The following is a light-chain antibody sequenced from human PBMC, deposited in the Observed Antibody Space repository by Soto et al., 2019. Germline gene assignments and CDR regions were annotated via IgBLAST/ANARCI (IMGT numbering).Light chain of an antibody. CDR3: QAYDYSLTAFV. Sequence: QSVLTQPPSVSGAPGQRVTISCTGNNPNLGAGYDVHWYQQLPGAAPKLVIFGNRNRPSGVPERFSGSKSGTSASPAITGLQAEDEADYYCQAYDYSLTAFVFGGGTKVTVL. CDR1: NPNLGAGYD. V-gene: IGLV1-40*01. CDR2: GNR. J-gene: IGLJ3*02.